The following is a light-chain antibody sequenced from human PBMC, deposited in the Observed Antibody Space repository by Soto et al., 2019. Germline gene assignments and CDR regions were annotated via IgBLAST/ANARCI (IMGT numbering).Light chain of an antibody. CDR1: QSISSY. Sequence: DIQMTQSPSSLSASVGDRVTITCRLSQSISSYLNWYQQKPGKAPKLLIYAASSLQSGVPARFSGSGSGTDFTLTISSLQPEDFATYYCQQNYNTPPITFGQGTRLEIK. CDR3: QQNYNTPPIT. V-gene: IGKV1-39*01. J-gene: IGKJ5*01. CDR2: AAS.